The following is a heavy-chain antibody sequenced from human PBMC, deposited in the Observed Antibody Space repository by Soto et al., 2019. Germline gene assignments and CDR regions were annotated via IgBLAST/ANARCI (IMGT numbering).Heavy chain of an antibody. D-gene: IGHD1-26*01. V-gene: IGHV4-59*01. CDR1: GDSISGYY. CDR3: ARARYYGAKNDF. Sequence: PSETLSLTCTVSGDSISGYYWSWIRQPPGKRPEWLGCIYSSGSTKYNPSLRSRVTLSIDTPRSQFSLRLNSVTAADTAVYYCARARYYGAKNDFWGQGTRFTVSS. J-gene: IGHJ4*02. CDR2: IYSSGST.